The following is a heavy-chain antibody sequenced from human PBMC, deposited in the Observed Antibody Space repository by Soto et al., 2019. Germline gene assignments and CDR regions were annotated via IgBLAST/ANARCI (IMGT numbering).Heavy chain of an antibody. CDR3: ARDFGGP. D-gene: IGHD1-26*01. J-gene: IGHJ5*02. CDR2: IKEDGSEK. V-gene: IGHV3-7*05. CDR1: GLTFSSYW. Sequence: EVQLVESGGGLVQPGWSLRLSCTASGLTFSSYWMKWVRQAPGKGLEWVGNIKEDGSEKFYVDSVKGRFTISRDNAKNSLYLDMNSLRVEDTAIYFCARDFGGPWGQGTLVTVSS.